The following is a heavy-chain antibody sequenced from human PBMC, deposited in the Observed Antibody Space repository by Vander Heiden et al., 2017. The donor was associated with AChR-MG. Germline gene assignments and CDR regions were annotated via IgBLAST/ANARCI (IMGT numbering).Heavy chain of an antibody. D-gene: IGHD1-1*01. CDR1: GFTVSSNY. J-gene: IGHJ6*02. V-gene: IGHV3-66*01. CDR3: ARDSSHLDDYYYGMDV. CDR2: IYSGGST. Sequence: EVQLVESGGGLVQPGGSLRSSCAASGFTVSSNYMSWVRQAPGKGLEWVSVIYSGGSTYYADSVKGRFTISRDNSKNTLYLQMNSLRAEDTAVYYCARDSSHLDDYYYGMDVWGQGTTVTVSS.